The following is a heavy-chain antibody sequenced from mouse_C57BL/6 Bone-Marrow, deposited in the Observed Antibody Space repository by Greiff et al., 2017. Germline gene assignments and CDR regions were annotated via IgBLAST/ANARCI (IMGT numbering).Heavy chain of an antibody. J-gene: IGHJ4*01. D-gene: IGHD1-1*01. CDR3: AAYGFYAMDY. CDR1: GYAFTNYL. CDR2: INPGSGGT. V-gene: IGHV1-54*01. Sequence: VQLQQSGAELVRPGTSVKVSCKASGYAFTNYLIEWVKQRPGQGLEWIGVINPGSGGTNYNEKFKGKATLTADKSSSTAYMQLSSLTSEDSAVYYCAAYGFYAMDYWGWGNGITVSS.